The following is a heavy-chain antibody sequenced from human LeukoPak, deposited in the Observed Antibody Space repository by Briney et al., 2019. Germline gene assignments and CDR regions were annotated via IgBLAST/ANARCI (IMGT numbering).Heavy chain of an antibody. V-gene: IGHV3-7*01. J-gene: IGHJ6*02. Sequence: GRSLRLSCAASGFTFSSYWMSWVRQAPGKGLEWVANIKQDGSEKYYVDSVKGRFTISGDNAKNSLYLQMNSLRAEDTAVYYCARDHTAIYYGMDVWGQGTTVTVSS. CDR2: IKQDGSEK. D-gene: IGHD5-18*01. CDR1: GFTFSSYW. CDR3: ARDHTAIYYGMDV.